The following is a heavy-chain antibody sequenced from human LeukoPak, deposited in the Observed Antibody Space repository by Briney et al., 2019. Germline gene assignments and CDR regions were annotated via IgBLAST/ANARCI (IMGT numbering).Heavy chain of an antibody. V-gene: IGHV1-46*01. CDR2: INPSGGST. J-gene: IGHJ4*02. CDR3: AREEGSSYYFDY. Sequence: ASVEVSCKASGYTFTGYYMHWVRQAPGQGLEWMGIINPSGGSTSYAQKFQGRVTMTRDTSTSTVYMELSSLRSEDTAVYYCAREEGSSYYFDYWGQGTLVTVSS. CDR1: GYTFTGYY. D-gene: IGHD6-6*01.